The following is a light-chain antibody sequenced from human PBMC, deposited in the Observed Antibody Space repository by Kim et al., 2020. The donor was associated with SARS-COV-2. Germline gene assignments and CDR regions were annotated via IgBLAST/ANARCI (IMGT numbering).Light chain of an antibody. CDR1: QRISSS. Sequence: ASVGDTVTITCRASQRISSSLAWYQQRPGKAPTLLIYEASSLEGGVPSRFSGTGSGTEFTLTISSLQPDDFATYYCQHYDNYSQTFGPGTKVDIK. V-gene: IGKV1-5*01. CDR3: QHYDNYSQT. J-gene: IGKJ1*01. CDR2: EAS.